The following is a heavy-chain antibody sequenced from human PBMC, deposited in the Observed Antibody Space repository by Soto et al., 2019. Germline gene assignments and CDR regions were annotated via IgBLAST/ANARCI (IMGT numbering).Heavy chain of an antibody. CDR3: ARGLGLDSSRGGWFDP. D-gene: IGHD6-13*01. Sequence: PSETLSLTCAVYGGSFSGYYWSWIRQPPGKGLEWIGEINHSGSTNYNPSLKSRVTISVDTSKNQFSLKLSSVTAADTAVYYCARGLGLDSSRGGWFDPWGQGTLVTVS. CDR2: INHSGST. J-gene: IGHJ5*02. CDR1: GGSFSGYY. V-gene: IGHV4-34*01.